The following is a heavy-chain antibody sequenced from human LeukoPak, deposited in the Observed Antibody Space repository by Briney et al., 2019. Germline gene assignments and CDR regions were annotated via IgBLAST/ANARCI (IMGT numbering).Heavy chain of an antibody. CDR1: RCTFSSYA. D-gene: IGHD1-26*01. CDR2: ISGSGSST. V-gene: IGHV3-23*01. Sequence: GGSLRLSCAASRCTFSSYAMSWLRQAPGKGLEWVSTISGSGSSTYYADSVEGRFTISRDNSKNTLYLQMNNLRAGDTAVFYCAKKSVGIYFDWGQGTLVSVPS. CDR3: AKKSVGIYFD. J-gene: IGHJ4*02.